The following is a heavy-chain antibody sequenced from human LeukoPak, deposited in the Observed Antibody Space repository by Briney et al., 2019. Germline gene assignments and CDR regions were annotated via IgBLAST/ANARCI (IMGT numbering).Heavy chain of an antibody. CDR1: GFTFSSYA. D-gene: IGHD3-22*01. V-gene: IGHV3-23*01. CDR3: AKLITTPYYYYYYMDV. J-gene: IGHJ6*03. Sequence: GGSLRLSCAASGFTFSSYAMSWVRQAPGKGLEWVSAISGSGGSTYYADSVKGRFTISRDNSKNTLYLQMNSLRAEDTAVYYCAKLITTPYYYYYYMDVWGKGTTVTVSS. CDR2: ISGSGGST.